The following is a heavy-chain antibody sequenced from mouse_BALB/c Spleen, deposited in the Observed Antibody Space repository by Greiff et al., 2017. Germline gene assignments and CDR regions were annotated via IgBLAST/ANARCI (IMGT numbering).Heavy chain of an antibody. CDR1: GISITTGNYR. J-gene: IGHJ2*01. CDR2: IYYSGTI. Sequence: EVKLMESGPGLVKPSQTVSLTCTVTGISITTGNYRWSWIRQFPGNKLEWIGYIYYSGTITYNPSLTSRTTITRDTSKNQFFLEMNSLTAEDTATYYCAREDDGYYRYFDYWGQGTTLTVSS. CDR3: AREDDGYYRYFDY. D-gene: IGHD2-3*01. V-gene: IGHV3-5*02.